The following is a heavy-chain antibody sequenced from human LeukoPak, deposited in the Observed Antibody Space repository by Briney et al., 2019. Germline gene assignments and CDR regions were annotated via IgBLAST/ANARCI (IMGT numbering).Heavy chain of an antibody. CDR3: ARSSHRYCSGGSCYSDGMDV. J-gene: IGHJ6*02. CDR2: IYYSGST. D-gene: IGHD2-15*01. Sequence: SETLSLTCTVSGGSISSYYWSWIRQPPRKGLEWIGYIYYSGSTNYNPSLKSRVTISVDTSKNQFSLKLSSVTAADTAVYYCARSSHRYCSGGSCYSDGMDVWGQGTTVTVSS. V-gene: IGHV4-59*01. CDR1: GGSISSYY.